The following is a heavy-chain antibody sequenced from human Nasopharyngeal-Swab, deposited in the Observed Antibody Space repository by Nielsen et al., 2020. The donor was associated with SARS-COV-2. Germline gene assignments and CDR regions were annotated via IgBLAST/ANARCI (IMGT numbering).Heavy chain of an antibody. D-gene: IGHD3-3*01. CDR3: ARDAQDYDFWSGYYTAPYFDY. CDR1: GFPFSSYS. CDR2: ISSSSTI. J-gene: IGHJ4*02. V-gene: IGHV3-48*02. Sequence: GESLKLSCAASGFPFSSYSMNWVRQAPGKGLEWVSYISSSSTIYYADSVKGRFTISRDNAKNSLYLQMNSLRDEDTAVYYCARDAQDYDFWSGYYTAPYFDYWGQGTLVTVSS.